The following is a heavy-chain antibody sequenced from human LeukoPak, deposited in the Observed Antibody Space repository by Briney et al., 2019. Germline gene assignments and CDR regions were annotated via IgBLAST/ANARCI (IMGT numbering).Heavy chain of an antibody. CDR2: IWTSGST. Sequence: SETLSLTCTVSGGSISSYYWSWIRQPGGKGLEWIGRIWTSGSTNYNPSLRSRVTMSEDTSKNQFSLKLSSVTAADTAVYYCARDDILTGYYSPYYYYYGMDVWGQGTTVTVSS. CDR3: ARDDILTGYYSPYYYYYGMDV. J-gene: IGHJ6*02. V-gene: IGHV4-4*07. CDR1: GGSISSYY. D-gene: IGHD3-9*01.